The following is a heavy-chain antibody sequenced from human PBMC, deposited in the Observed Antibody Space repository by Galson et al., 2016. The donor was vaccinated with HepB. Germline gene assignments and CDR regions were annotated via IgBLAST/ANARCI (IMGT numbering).Heavy chain of an antibody. J-gene: IGHJ4*02. CDR2: IVVGSGNT. CDR1: GISFTSFA. CDR3: AAVYCSGTSCPGATDY. V-gene: IGHV1-58*02. Sequence: SVKVSCKASGISFTSFAMQWVRQARGQRLEWIGWIVVGSGNTNYAKKFQERVTITRDMSTSAAYMELSSLRSEDTAVYYCAAVYCSGTSCPGATDYWGQGTLVTVSS. D-gene: IGHD2-2*01.